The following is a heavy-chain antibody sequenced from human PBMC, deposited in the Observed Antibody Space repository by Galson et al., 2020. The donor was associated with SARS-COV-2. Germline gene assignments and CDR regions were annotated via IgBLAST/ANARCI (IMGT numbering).Heavy chain of an antibody. D-gene: IGHD2-8*02. CDR3: ARAQAGYNTGWRRNYYYFYYMDV. V-gene: IGHV3-7*01. CDR2: IKEDGSED. Sequence: GGSLRLSCAASGFTFRRYWMTWVRQAPGKGLEWVANIKEDGSEDTYVDSVKGRFTVSRDNAQNSLYLQMNTLRVEDTAVYYCARAQAGYNTGWRRNYYYFYYMDVWGKGTTVTISS. J-gene: IGHJ6*03. CDR1: GFTFRRYW.